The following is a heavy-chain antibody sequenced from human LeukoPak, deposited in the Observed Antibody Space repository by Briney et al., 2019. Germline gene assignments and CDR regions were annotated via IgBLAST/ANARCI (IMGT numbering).Heavy chain of an antibody. CDR2: MPYSGST. Sequence: PSETLSLTCTVSGASITSYYWSWLRQPPGKGLEWIGNMPYSGSTNYNPSLKSRVTISVDTSKNQFSLKLSSVTAADTAVYYCARAVAAFGIGYWGQGTLVTVSS. CDR1: GASITSYY. J-gene: IGHJ4*02. D-gene: IGHD6-19*01. CDR3: ARAVAAFGIGY. V-gene: IGHV4-59*08.